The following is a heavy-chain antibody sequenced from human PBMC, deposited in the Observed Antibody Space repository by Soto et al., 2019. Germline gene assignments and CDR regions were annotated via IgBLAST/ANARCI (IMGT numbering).Heavy chain of an antibody. Sequence: ASVRVICRASGFTLTDFYTDWVRQAPGQGLEWMGWMNPKSGGAYFAQKFQGRVTLTRDTSIGTAYIEVNSLTSDDTAVYFCTRENIENSDGLYDAFGIWGQGTTVTVSS. D-gene: IGHD5-18*01. V-gene: IGHV1-2*02. CDR2: MNPKSGGA. CDR3: TRENIENSDGLYDAFGI. CDR1: GFTLTDFY. J-gene: IGHJ3*02.